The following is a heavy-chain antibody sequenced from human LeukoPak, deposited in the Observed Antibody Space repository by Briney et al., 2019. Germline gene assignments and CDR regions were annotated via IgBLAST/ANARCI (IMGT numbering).Heavy chain of an antibody. D-gene: IGHD2-15*01. CDR3: AREAVVAATKQYNWFDP. CDR2: IYYSGST. CDR1: GGSVSSGSYY. Sequence: SETLSLTCTVSGGSVSSGSYYWSWIRQPPGKGLEWIRYIYYSGSTNYNPSLKSRVTISVDTSKNQFSLKLSSVTAADTAVYYCAREAVVAATKQYNWFDPWGQGTLVTVSS. V-gene: IGHV4-61*01. J-gene: IGHJ5*02.